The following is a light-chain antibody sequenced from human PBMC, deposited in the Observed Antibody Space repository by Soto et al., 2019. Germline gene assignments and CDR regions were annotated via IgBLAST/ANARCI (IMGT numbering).Light chain of an antibody. CDR2: GVS. CDR3: YSSRSSSSTFYV. Sequence: QSALTQPASVSGSPGQSITISCAGTSSDIGGSNYVSWYQQHPGKAPKLMIYGVSNRPSGVSNRFPGSKSGNTASLTISGLQAEDEADYFCYSSRSSSSTFYVFGTGTKVTVL. J-gene: IGLJ1*01. V-gene: IGLV2-14*03. CDR1: SSDIGGSNY.